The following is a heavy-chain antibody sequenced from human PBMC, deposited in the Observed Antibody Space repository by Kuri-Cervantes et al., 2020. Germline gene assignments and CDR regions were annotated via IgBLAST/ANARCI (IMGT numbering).Heavy chain of an antibody. CDR2: ISWNSGSI. J-gene: IGHJ3*02. D-gene: IGHD6-19*01. CDR1: GFTFDDYV. V-gene: IGHV3-9*01. Sequence: SLKISCAASGFTFDDYVMHWVRQAPGKGLEWVSGISWNSGSIGYADSVKGRFTISRDNAKNSLYLQMNSLRAEDTALYYCAKDMLQGPPGWSSGWDFSAFDIWGQGTMVTVSS. CDR3: AKDMLQGPPGWSSGWDFSAFDI.